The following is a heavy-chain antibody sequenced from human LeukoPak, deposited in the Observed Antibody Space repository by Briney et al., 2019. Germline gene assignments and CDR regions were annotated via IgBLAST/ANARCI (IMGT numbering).Heavy chain of an antibody. V-gene: IGHV4-4*09. Sequence: SETLSLTCTVSAGPISNYYWNWIRQPPGKGLEWIGFVYSSGNTYYNPSLKSRVAISIDTSKKQFSLRLTSVTAADTAVYYCAGQYCSGGSRHRNWFDPWAREPWSPSPQ. CDR1: AGPISNYY. J-gene: IGHJ5*02. CDR3: AGQYCSGGSRHRNWFDP. CDR2: VYSSGNT. D-gene: IGHD2-15*01.